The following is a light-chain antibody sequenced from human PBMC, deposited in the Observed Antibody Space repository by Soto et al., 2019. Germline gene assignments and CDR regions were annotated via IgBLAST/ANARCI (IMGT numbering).Light chain of an antibody. CDR1: QNINNW. J-gene: IGKJ4*02. Sequence: DIQMTQSPSTLSASVGDRVTITCRASQNINNWLAWYQQKPGKAPKLLIYKTSDLESGVPSRFSGSGSGTEFSLTISSLQPDDFATYYCQQYTSFSLTFGGGTMVEVK. CDR3: QQYTSFSLT. CDR2: KTS. V-gene: IGKV1-5*03.